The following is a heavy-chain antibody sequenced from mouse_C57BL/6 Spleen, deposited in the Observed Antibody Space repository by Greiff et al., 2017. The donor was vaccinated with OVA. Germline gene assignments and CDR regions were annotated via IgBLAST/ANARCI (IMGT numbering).Heavy chain of an antibody. Sequence: EVKLMESGPELVKPGASVKISCKASGYSFTDYNMNWVKQSNGKSLEWIGVINPNYGTTSYNQKFKGKATLTVDQSSSTAYMQLNSLTSEDSAVYYCARGVYYGSSYVPYYAMDYWGQGTSVTVSS. CDR1: GYSFTDYN. CDR3: ARGVYYGSSYVPYYAMDY. V-gene: IGHV1-39*01. J-gene: IGHJ4*01. CDR2: INPNYGTT. D-gene: IGHD1-1*01.